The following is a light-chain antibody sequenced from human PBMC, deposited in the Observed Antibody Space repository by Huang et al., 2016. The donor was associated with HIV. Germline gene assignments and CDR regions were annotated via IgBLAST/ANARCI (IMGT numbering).Light chain of an antibody. CDR1: QSIKSN. V-gene: IGKV3-15*01. CDR2: GAS. J-gene: IGKJ1*01. Sequence: IVMTQSPVTLSVSPGERAALSCRAGQSIKSNLAWYQQKPGQAPRLLIYGASTRDTGVPARFSGSGSGTEFTLTINNRQSDDFAVYYCQQYDYWPPVTFGQGTKV. CDR3: QQYDYWPPVT.